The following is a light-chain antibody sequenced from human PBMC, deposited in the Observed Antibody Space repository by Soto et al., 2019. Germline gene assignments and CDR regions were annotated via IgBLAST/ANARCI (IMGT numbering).Light chain of an antibody. V-gene: IGLV1-40*01. Sequence: QSVLTQPPSVSGAPGQRVTISCTGSSSNIGAGYDVDWYQQFPGTAPKLLIYGHNTRPSGVPDRFSGPKSGTSASLAITALQADDEADYYCQAYDSSLSGSVFGGGTKLTVL. J-gene: IGLJ3*02. CDR2: GHN. CDR3: QAYDSSLSGSV. CDR1: SSNIGAGYD.